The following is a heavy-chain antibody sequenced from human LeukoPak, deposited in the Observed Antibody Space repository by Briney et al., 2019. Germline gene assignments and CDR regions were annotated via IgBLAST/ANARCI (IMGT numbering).Heavy chain of an antibody. D-gene: IGHD6-25*01. CDR1: GFTFSDYE. CDR3: ARDRYSSGWPFDC. CDR2: ISDSGRNT. Sequence: GGSLRLSRAASGFTFSDYEMNWVRQAPGKGREWLSYISDSGRNTYYADSVKGRFTISRDNAKRSLYLQMNSLRAEDTGLYYCARDRYSSGWPFDCWGQGALVTVSS. J-gene: IGHJ4*02. V-gene: IGHV3-48*03.